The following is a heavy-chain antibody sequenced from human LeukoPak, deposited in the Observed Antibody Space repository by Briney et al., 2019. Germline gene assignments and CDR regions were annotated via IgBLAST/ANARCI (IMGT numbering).Heavy chain of an antibody. J-gene: IGHJ2*01. Sequence: GGSLRLSCSASGFAFSSYAMTWVRQAPGKGLEWVSLISGGGGGTYYADSVKGRFTISRDNSKNTLFLQMDNLRADDTAVYSCAKDRSMNNWNAFHFDLWGRGTLVTVSS. D-gene: IGHD1-20*01. CDR3: AKDRSMNNWNAFHFDL. CDR1: GFAFSSYA. V-gene: IGHV3-23*01. CDR2: ISGGGGGT.